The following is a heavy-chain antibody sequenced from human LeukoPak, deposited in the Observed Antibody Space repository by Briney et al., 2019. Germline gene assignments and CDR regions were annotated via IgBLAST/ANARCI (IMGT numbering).Heavy chain of an antibody. Sequence: PGRSLRLSCAASGFTFSSYGMHWVRQAPGKGLEWVAVISYDGSNKYYADSVKGRFTISRDNAKKSLYLQMNSLRAEDTAVYHCARTGYIDEGFDYWGQGTLVTVSS. J-gene: IGHJ4*02. CDR2: ISYDGSNK. D-gene: IGHD1-1*01. CDR1: GFTFSSYG. CDR3: ARTGYIDEGFDY. V-gene: IGHV3-30*03.